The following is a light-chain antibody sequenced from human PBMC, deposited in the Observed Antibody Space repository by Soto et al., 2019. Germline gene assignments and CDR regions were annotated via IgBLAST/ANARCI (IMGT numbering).Light chain of an antibody. CDR1: ESVHRN. CDR3: QHYSNWPPT. CDR2: YAS. Sequence: EMVMTQSPATLSVSPGERVTLSCRASESVHRNLAWYQQKPGQGPSLLIYYASTRATGVPDRITRSGSGTEFTLTISSLQSEDFGVYHCQHYSNWPPTFGPGTKVEIK. V-gene: IGKV3-15*01. J-gene: IGKJ3*01.